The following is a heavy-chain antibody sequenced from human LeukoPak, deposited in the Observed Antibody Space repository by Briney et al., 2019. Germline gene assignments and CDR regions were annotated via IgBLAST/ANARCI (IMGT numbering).Heavy chain of an antibody. J-gene: IGHJ6*02. V-gene: IGHV1-46*01. D-gene: IGHD3-9*01. Sequence: GASVKVSCKASGYTFISYYMHWVRQAPGQGLEWMGIINPSGGSTSYAQKFQGRVTMTRDTSTSTVYMELSSLRSEDTAVYYCARAGELRYFDWLSPSYGMDVWGQGTTVTVSS. CDR3: ARAGELRYFDWLSPSYGMDV. CDR2: INPSGGST. CDR1: GYTFISYY.